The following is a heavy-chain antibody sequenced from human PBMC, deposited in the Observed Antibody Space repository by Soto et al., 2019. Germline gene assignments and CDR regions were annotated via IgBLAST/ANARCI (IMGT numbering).Heavy chain of an antibody. D-gene: IGHD2-2*01. CDR1: GYTLTELS. Sequence: GASVKVSSKVSGYTLTELSMHWVRQAPGKGLEWMGGFDPEDGETIYAQKFQGRVTMTEDTSTDTVYMELSSLRSEDTAVYYCALLVPAAASYNWFDPWGQGTLVTVSS. V-gene: IGHV1-24*01. CDR3: ALLVPAAASYNWFDP. J-gene: IGHJ5*02. CDR2: FDPEDGET.